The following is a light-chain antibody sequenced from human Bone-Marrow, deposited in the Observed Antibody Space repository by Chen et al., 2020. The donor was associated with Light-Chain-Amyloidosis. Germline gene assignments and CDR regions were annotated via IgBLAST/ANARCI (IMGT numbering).Light chain of an antibody. Sequence: QPVVTPEPSFSVSPGGTVTLTCRLSSGSVSTNYYPAWYQQTPGQAPRTLIYSTNTRSSGVPDRFSGSILGNKAALTSTGAQADDESDYYCVLYVGSGIWVFGGGTKLTVL. CDR3: VLYVGSGIWV. CDR1: SGSVSTNYY. CDR2: STN. J-gene: IGLJ3*02. V-gene: IGLV8-61*01.